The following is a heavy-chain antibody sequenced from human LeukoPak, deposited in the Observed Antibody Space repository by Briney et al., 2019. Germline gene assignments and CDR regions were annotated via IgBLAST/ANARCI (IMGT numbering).Heavy chain of an antibody. CDR3: AKIGITGTMGLDY. CDR2: ISASGGST. CDR1: GFTFSSYA. V-gene: IGHV3-23*01. D-gene: IGHD1-20*01. Sequence: GGSLRLSCAASGFTFSSYAMSWVRQAPGKGLEWVSSISASGGSTYYADSVKGRFTISRDNSKNTLYLQMNSLRAEDTAVYYCAKIGITGTMGLDYWGQGTLVTVSS. J-gene: IGHJ4*02.